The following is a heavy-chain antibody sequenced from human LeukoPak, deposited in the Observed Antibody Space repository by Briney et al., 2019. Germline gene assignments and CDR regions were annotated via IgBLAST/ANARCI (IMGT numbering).Heavy chain of an antibody. Sequence: ASVKVSCKASGYTFTGYYMHWVRQAPGQGLEWMGWINPNSGGTNYAQKFQGRVTMTRDTSISTAYMELSRLRSDDTAVYYCARGIYYDILTGYYTDDAFDIWGQGAMVTVSS. V-gene: IGHV1-2*02. CDR3: ARGIYYDILTGYYTDDAFDI. CDR1: GYTFTGYY. CDR2: INPNSGGT. J-gene: IGHJ3*02. D-gene: IGHD3-9*01.